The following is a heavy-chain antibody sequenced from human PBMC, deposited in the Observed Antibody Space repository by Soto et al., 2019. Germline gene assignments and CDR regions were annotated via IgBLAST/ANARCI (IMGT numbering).Heavy chain of an antibody. V-gene: IGHV3-21*01. J-gene: IGHJ6*02. Sequence: PGGSLRLSCAASGFTFSSYSMNWVRQAPGKGLGWVSSISSSSSYIYYADSVKGRFTISRDNAKNSLYLQMNSLRAEDTAVYYCARGSSPRSYYYYGMDVWGQGTTVTVSS. CDR3: ARGSSPRSYYYYGMDV. CDR1: GFTFSSYS. CDR2: ISSSSSYI.